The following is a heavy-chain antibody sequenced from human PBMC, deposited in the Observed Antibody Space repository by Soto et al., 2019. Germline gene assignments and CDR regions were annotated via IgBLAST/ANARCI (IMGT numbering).Heavy chain of an antibody. CDR2: ISAHNGNT. J-gene: IGHJ4*02. CDR3: ARGRYGDY. Sequence: QVHLVQSGAEVKKPGASVKVSCKGSGYGFTTYGITWVRQAPGQGLEWMAWISAHNGNTNYAPKLQGRVTVTRDTSTSTAYMELRGLRSDDTAVYYCARGRYGDYWGQGALVTVSS. V-gene: IGHV1-18*01. CDR1: GYGFTTYG. D-gene: IGHD1-1*01.